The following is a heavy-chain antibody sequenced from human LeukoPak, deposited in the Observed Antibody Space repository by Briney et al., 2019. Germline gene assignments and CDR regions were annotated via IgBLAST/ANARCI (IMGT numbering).Heavy chain of an antibody. D-gene: IGHD3-3*01. Sequence: GGSLRLSCAASGFTFSSYAMCWVRQAPGKGLDWVSGISGSGGDTFYPVSVNGRFTISRDNSKNALYLQMNSLRAEDTAVYYCAKVFFAERLTTIFDLWGQGTLVTVSS. CDR3: AKVFFAERLTTIFDL. CDR2: ISGSGGDT. CDR1: GFTFSSYA. J-gene: IGHJ4*02. V-gene: IGHV3-23*01.